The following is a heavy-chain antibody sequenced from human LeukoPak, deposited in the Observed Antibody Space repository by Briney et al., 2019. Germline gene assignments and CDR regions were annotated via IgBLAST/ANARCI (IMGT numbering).Heavy chain of an antibody. V-gene: IGHV3-33*01. CDR3: ARDYESVFDY. CDR2: IGYDGSSK. Sequence: GGSLRLPCAASGISFSSYGMHWVRQAPGKGLEWVAVIGYDGSSKYYADSVKGRFTISRDNSKNTLYLQVNSLRAEDTAVYFCARDYESVFDYWGQGTLVTVSS. CDR1: GISFSSYG. D-gene: IGHD3-3*01. J-gene: IGHJ4*02.